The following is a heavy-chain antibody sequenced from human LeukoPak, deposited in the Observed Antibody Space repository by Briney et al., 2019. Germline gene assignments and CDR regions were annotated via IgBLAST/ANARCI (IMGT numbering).Heavy chain of an antibody. CDR1: GGSISSYY. J-gene: IGHJ4*02. Sequence: PSETLSLTCTVSGGSISSYYWSWIRQPAGKGLEWIGRIYTSGSTNYNPSLKSRVTMSVDTSKNQSSLKLSSVTAVDTAVYYCARDFYLHDYGDPLGYWGQGTLVTVSS. V-gene: IGHV4-4*07. D-gene: IGHD4-17*01. CDR3: ARDFYLHDYGDPLGY. CDR2: IYTSGST.